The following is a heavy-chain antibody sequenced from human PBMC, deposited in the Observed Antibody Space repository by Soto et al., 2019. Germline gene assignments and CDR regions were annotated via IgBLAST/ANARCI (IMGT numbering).Heavy chain of an antibody. V-gene: IGHV3-30-3*01. Sequence: QVQLEESGGGVVQPGRSLRLYCAASGFTFSSYAMHWVRQAPGKGLEWVAVISYDGSNKYYADSVKGRFTISRDNSKNTLYLQMNSLRAEDTAVYYCALMGAPYGMDVWGQGTTVTVSS. J-gene: IGHJ6*02. D-gene: IGHD3-16*01. CDR3: ALMGAPYGMDV. CDR1: GFTFSSYA. CDR2: ISYDGSNK.